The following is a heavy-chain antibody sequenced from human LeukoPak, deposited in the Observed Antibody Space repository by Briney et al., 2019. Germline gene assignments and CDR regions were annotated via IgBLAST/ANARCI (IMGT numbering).Heavy chain of an antibody. V-gene: IGHV3-48*03. J-gene: IGHJ4*02. CDR3: ARGPVAPDY. D-gene: IGHD4-23*01. Sequence: GGSLRLSCAASGFTFSSYEMNWVRQAPGKGLEWVSYISSSGSTIYYADSVKGRFTISRDNAKNSQYLQMNSLRAEDTAVYYCARGPVAPDYWGQGTLVTVSS. CDR2: ISSSGSTI. CDR1: GFTFSSYE.